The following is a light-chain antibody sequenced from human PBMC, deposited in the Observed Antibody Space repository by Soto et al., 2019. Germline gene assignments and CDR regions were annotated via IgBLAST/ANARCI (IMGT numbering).Light chain of an antibody. J-gene: IGKJ1*01. CDR1: QSVSSSY. CDR3: QQYNNWPQT. CDR2: GAS. V-gene: IGKV3-15*01. Sequence: PGERVTLSCRVSQSVSSSYLTWYQQKPGQAPRLLIYGASTRAADVPARFSGGGSGTEFTLTISSLQSEDFAEYHCQQYNNWPQTFGQGTKVDIK.